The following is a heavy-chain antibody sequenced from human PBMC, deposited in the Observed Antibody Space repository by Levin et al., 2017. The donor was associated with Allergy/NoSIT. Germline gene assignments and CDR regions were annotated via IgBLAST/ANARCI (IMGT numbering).Heavy chain of an antibody. V-gene: IGHV3-23*01. CDR1: GFTFSSYA. CDR2: ISGSGGST. D-gene: IGHD4-23*01. J-gene: IGHJ4*02. CDR3: ANNGGFWFPGGPTVGPGFDY. Sequence: GESLKISCAASGFTFSSYAMSWVRQAPGKGLEWVSAISGSGGSTYYADSVKGRFTISRDNSKNTLYLQMNSLRAEDTAVYYCANNGGFWFPGGPTVGPGFDYWGQGTLVTVSS.